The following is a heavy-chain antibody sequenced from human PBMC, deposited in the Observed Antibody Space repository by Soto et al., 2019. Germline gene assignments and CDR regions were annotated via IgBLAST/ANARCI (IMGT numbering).Heavy chain of an antibody. V-gene: IGHV5-51*01. CDR2: IYPGDSDT. CDR3: ARLGNSSTYYYYGMDV. Sequence: PGESLKISCKGSGYSFTSYWIGWVRQMPGKGLEWMGIIYPGDSDTRYSPSFQGQVTISADKSISTAYLQWSSLKASDTAMYYCARLGNSSTYYYYGMDVWGQGTTVTVSS. CDR1: GYSFTSYW. J-gene: IGHJ6*02. D-gene: IGHD6-13*01.